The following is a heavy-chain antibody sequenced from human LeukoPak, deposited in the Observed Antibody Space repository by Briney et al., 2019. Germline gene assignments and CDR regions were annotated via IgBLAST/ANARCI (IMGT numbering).Heavy chain of an antibody. J-gene: IGHJ4*02. D-gene: IGHD3-22*01. CDR2: IKQDGSEK. V-gene: IGHV3-7*04. CDR3: AKDFHDYDSGDYYYYFDY. Sequence: GGSLRLSCAASGFTFSSYWMSWVRQAPGKGLEWVANIKQDGSEKYYVDSVKGRFTISRDNAKNSLYLQMNSLRAEDTAVYYCAKDFHDYDSGDYYYYFDYWGQGTLVTVSS. CDR1: GFTFSSYW.